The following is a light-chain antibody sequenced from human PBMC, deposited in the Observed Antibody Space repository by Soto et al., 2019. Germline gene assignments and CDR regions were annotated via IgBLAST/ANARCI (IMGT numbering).Light chain of an antibody. CDR3: TSWTTSTTMI. CDR2: DVN. Sequence: QSVLTQPASVSGSPGQSITISCTGTSSDIGAYNFVSWYKQHPGKAPKLMLYDVNIRPSGVSSRFSGSKSGNTASLTISGLQAEDEADYYCTSWTTSTTMIFGGGTKVTVL. V-gene: IGLV2-14*03. J-gene: IGLJ2*01. CDR1: SSDIGAYNF.